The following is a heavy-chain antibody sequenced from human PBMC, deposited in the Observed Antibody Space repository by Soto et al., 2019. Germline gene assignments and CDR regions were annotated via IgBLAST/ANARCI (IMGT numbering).Heavy chain of an antibody. Sequence: PGECLKISCKGSGYSFTSYWISWVRQMPGKGLEWMGRIDPSDSYTNYSPSFQGHVTISADKSISTAYLQWSSLKASDTAMYYCARQSGIAAAGTNYYYYGMDVWGQGTTVTVSS. CDR1: GYSFTSYW. V-gene: IGHV5-10-1*01. J-gene: IGHJ6*02. D-gene: IGHD6-13*01. CDR3: ARQSGIAAAGTNYYYYGMDV. CDR2: IDPSDSYT.